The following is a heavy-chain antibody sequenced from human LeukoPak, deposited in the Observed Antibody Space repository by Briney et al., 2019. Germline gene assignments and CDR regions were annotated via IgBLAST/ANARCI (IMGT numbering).Heavy chain of an antibody. CDR3: ARDGGYYYDSSGYSNYFDY. V-gene: IGHV3-21*01. CDR1: GFTFTNFE. CDR2: ISGSSSYI. D-gene: IGHD3-22*01. Sequence: GGSLRLSCAASGFTFTNFEMNWVRQAPGKGLEWVSSISGSSSYIYYADSVKGRFTISRDNAKNSLFLQVNSLRAEDTAVYYCARDGGYYYDSSGYSNYFDYWGQGALVTVSS. J-gene: IGHJ4*02.